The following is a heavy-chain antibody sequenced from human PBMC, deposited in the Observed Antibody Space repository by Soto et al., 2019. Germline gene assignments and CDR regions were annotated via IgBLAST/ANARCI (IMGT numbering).Heavy chain of an antibody. CDR2: VIGSGAGT. CDR3: AKGWVRGTLDAFDI. D-gene: IGHD3-10*01. CDR1: GFTFSSYA. V-gene: IGHV3-23*01. J-gene: IGHJ3*02. Sequence: GGSLRLSCAASGFTFSSYAMSWVRQAPGKGLEWVSGVIGSGAGTYYADSVKGRFTISRDNSKNTLYLQMNSLRVEDTAVYYCAKGWVRGTLDAFDIWGQGTMVTVSS.